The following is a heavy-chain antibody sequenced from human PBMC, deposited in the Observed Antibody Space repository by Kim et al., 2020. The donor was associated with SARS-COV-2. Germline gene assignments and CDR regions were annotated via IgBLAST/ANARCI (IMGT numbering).Heavy chain of an antibody. D-gene: IGHD4-17*01. CDR2: ISGSGGST. CDR3: AKVSVRDYVAYYYGMDV. CDR1: GFSFSSYA. V-gene: IGHV3-23*01. J-gene: IGHJ6*02. Sequence: GGSLRLSCAASGFSFSSYAMSWVRQAPGKGLEWVSGISGSGGSTYYADSVKGRFTISRDNSMDKLYLQMNSLRAEDTAVYYCAKVSVRDYVAYYYGMDVWGQGTTVTVSS.